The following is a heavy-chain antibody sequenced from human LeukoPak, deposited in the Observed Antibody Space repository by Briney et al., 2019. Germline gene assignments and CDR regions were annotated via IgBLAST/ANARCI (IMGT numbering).Heavy chain of an antibody. J-gene: IGHJ4*02. Sequence: HAGGSLRLSCAASGFTFSSYWMTWVRQAPGKGLEWVANIGGDGSERFYVGYLKGRFTISRDNDKNSLYLQMNSLRVDDTAVYCVREGPPQGRPWSGWYPFDFWGQGILVTVSS. D-gene: IGHD3-3*01. CDR1: GFTFSSYW. V-gene: IGHV3-7*01. CDR3: VREGPPQGRPWSGWYPFDF. CDR2: IGGDGSER.